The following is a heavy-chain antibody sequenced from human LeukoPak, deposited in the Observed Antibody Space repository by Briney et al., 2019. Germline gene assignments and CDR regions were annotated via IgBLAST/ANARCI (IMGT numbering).Heavy chain of an antibody. CDR1: GFTFSSYA. J-gene: IGHJ4*02. V-gene: IGHV3-23*01. CDR2: ISGSGGST. Sequence: GGSLRLSCAASGFTFSSYAMSWVRQAPGKGLEWVSAISGSGGSTYYADSVKGRFTISRDNSKNTLYLQMNSLRAEDTAVYYCARSPDDFWSGYYFDYWGQGTLVTVSS. D-gene: IGHD3-3*01. CDR3: ARSPDDFWSGYYFDY.